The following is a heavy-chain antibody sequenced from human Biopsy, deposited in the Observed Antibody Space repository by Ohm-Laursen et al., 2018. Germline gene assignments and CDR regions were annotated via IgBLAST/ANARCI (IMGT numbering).Heavy chain of an antibody. CDR2: VNPKKGGT. Sequence: SSVKVSCKTTGYTFTDDQIHWVREAPGQGLEWMGLVNPKKGGTRYAQKFQGRVTMTSDVSVATAYMELTGLTSDDTAVYFCSREQHYYSAWGQGTLVTVSS. D-gene: IGHD2-21*02. J-gene: IGHJ5*02. CDR3: SREQHYYSA. CDR1: GYTFTDDQ. V-gene: IGHV1-2*06.